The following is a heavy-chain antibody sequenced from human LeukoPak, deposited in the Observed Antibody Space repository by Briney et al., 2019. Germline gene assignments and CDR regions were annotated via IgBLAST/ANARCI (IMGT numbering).Heavy chain of an antibody. V-gene: IGHV4-59*01. Sequence: PSETLSLTCTVFGRTISRYYWRWIPQPPGKGLELNGYIYSSGSTNYNPSLKVQVTISIDTSKSHFSLKLSSVTAADTAVYYCARGPMMVTPHDAFDIWGQGTMVTVSS. D-gene: IGHD4-23*01. CDR3: ARGPMMVTPHDAFDI. CDR1: GRTISRYY. J-gene: IGHJ3*02. CDR2: IYSSGST.